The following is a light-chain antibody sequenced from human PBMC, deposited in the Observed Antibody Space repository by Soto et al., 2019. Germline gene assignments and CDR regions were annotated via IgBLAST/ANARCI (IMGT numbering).Light chain of an antibody. J-gene: IGKJ4*01. Sequence: IQLTQSPSSLSASVVDRVTITCRASQDIAIYLAWYQQKPGEAPKLLIYAASTLYGGVPSRFSGSGSGTDFALTITSLQAEDFATYYCQQLRMYPSTFGGGTKVDIK. CDR1: QDIAIY. CDR2: AAS. CDR3: QQLRMYPST. V-gene: IGKV1-9*01.